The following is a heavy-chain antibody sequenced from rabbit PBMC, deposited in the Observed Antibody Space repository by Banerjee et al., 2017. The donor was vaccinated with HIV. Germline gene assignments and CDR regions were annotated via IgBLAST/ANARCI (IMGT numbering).Heavy chain of an antibody. Sequence: QEQLVESGGGLVQPEGSLTLTCTASGFSFNNRYVMCWVRQAPGKGLEWIACIYTGDGSTYYATWAKGRFTISKTSSTTVTLQMTSLTAADTATYFCARVPYTEDWNQNLWGQGTLVTVS. CDR1: GFSFNNRYV. V-gene: IGHV1S45*01. J-gene: IGHJ4*01. D-gene: IGHD1-1*01. CDR3: ARVPYTEDWNQNL. CDR2: IYTGDGST.